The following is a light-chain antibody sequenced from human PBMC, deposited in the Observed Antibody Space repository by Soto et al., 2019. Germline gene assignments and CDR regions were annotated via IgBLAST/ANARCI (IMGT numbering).Light chain of an antibody. CDR2: DES. V-gene: IGKV3-11*01. Sequence: EIVLTQSPATLSLSPGERATLSCRASQTVNSHLAWYQQKPGQAPRLLIYDESYRATGIPARFSGSGSGTDFTLTISSLEPEDSAVYYCQQRNNWPITFGQGTRLEIK. J-gene: IGKJ5*01. CDR3: QQRNNWPIT. CDR1: QTVNSH.